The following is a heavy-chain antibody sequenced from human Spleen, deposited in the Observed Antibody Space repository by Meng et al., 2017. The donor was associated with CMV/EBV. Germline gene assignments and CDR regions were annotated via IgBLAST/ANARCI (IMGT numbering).Heavy chain of an antibody. CDR3: ARRDYYYDSSGYWYYFDY. CDR2: IYHSGST. Sequence: SIRSSNWWSWVRQPPGKGLEWIGEIYHSGSTNYNPSLKSRVTISVDKSKNQFSLKLSSVAAADTAVYYCARRDYYYDSSGYWYYFDYWGQGTLVTVSS. CDR1: SIRSSNW. D-gene: IGHD3-22*01. V-gene: IGHV4-4*02. J-gene: IGHJ4*02.